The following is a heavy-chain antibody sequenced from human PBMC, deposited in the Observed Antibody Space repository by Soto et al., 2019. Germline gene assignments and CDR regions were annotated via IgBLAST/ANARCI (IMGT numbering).Heavy chain of an antibody. CDR2: ISSSSSYI. J-gene: IGHJ3*02. D-gene: IGHD3-10*01. Sequence: EVQLVESGGGLVKPGGSLRLSCAASGFTFSSYSMNWVRQAPGKGLEWVSSISSSSSYIYYADSVKGRFTISRDNAKNSLYLQMNSLRAEDTAVYYCARDRLGSGKASAFDIWGQGTMVTVSS. CDR3: ARDRLGSGKASAFDI. V-gene: IGHV3-21*01. CDR1: GFTFSSYS.